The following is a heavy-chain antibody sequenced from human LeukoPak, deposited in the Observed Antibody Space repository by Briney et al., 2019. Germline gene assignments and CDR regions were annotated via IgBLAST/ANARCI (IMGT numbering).Heavy chain of an antibody. CDR3: ARYGDYRIDY. J-gene: IGHJ4*02. CDR2: INHSGST. D-gene: IGHD4-17*01. Sequence: PSETLSLTCAVYGGSFSGYYWSWIRQPPGKGLEWIGEINHSGSTNYNPSLKSRVTISVDTSKNQFSLKLSSVTAADTAVYYCARYGDYRIDYWGQGTLVTVSS. V-gene: IGHV4-34*01. CDR1: GGSFSGYY.